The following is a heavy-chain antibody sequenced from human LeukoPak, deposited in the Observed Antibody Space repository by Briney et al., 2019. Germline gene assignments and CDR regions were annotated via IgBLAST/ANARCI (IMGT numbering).Heavy chain of an antibody. CDR2: ISAYNGNT. J-gene: IGHJ4*02. D-gene: IGHD3-10*01. Sequence: GASVKVPCKASGYTFTSYGISWVRQAPGQGLEWMGWISAYNGNTNYAQKLQGRVTMTTDTSTSTAYMELRSLRSDDTAVYYCARMAWFGELLLFDYWGQGTLVTVSS. V-gene: IGHV1-18*01. CDR3: ARMAWFGELLLFDY. CDR1: GYTFTSYG.